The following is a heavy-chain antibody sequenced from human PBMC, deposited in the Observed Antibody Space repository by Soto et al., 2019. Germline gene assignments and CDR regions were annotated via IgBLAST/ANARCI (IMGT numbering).Heavy chain of an antibody. V-gene: IGHV3-23*01. Sequence: GGSLRLSCKASGFMFNNSAMTWVRQAPGQGLQWVASVSDNGGSRGGTYYADSVKGRFTISRDNSKNTLYLQLDSLTGADTAVYYCARVKEVVIAALDIWGQGTMVTVSS. CDR2: VSDNGGSRGGT. CDR3: ARVKEVVIAALDI. CDR1: GFMFNNSA. J-gene: IGHJ3*02. D-gene: IGHD2-21*01.